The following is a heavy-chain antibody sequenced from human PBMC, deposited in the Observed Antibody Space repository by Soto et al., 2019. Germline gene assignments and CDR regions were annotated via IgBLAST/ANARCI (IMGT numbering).Heavy chain of an antibody. V-gene: IGHV3-30-3*01. CDR2: ISYDGSNK. Sequence: VGSLRLSCAASGFTFSSYAMHWVRKAPGKGLEWVAVISYDGSNKYYADSVKGRFTISRDNSKNTLYLQMNSLRAEDTAVYYCARGRWDCSGGSCYSWVDYYYGMDVWGQGTTVTVSS. CDR1: GFTFSSYA. J-gene: IGHJ6*02. D-gene: IGHD2-15*01. CDR3: ARGRWDCSGGSCYSWVDYYYGMDV.